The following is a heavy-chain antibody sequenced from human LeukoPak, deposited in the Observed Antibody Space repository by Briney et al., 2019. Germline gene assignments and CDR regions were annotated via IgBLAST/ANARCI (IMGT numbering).Heavy chain of an antibody. J-gene: IGHJ4*02. CDR1: GFAFSSQA. D-gene: IGHD6-19*01. Sequence: GGSLRLSCAASGFAFSSQAMGWVRQAPGKGLEWVSVISDSGGSTYYADSVKGRFTISRDNSKNTLFLQMNSLRAEDTAAYFCAKDARRTSGWYFFDYWGQGTLVTVSS. CDR2: ISDSGGST. V-gene: IGHV3-23*01. CDR3: AKDARRTSGWYFFDY.